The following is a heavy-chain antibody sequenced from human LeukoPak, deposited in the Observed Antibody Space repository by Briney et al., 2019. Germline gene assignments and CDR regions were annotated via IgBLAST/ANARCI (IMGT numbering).Heavy chain of an antibody. V-gene: IGHV4-61*02. Sequence: SETLSLTCTVSGGSISSGSYDWSWIRQPAWNGLEWFGRIYNSGNTNYNPSLKCRVTISVDTSKNQFSRTLSSVTAADTAVYYCARDHYYYDSTGYYYLDYWGQGTLVTVSS. D-gene: IGHD3-22*01. CDR2: IYNSGNT. CDR3: ARDHYYYDSTGYYYLDY. J-gene: IGHJ4*02. CDR1: GGSISSGSYD.